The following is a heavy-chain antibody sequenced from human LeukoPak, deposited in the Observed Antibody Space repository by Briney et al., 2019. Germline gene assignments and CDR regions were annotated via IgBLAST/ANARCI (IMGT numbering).Heavy chain of an antibody. Sequence: GRSLRLSCAASGFTFSSYGMHWVRQAPGKGLEWVAVIWYDGSNKYYADSVKGRFTISRDNSKNTLYLQMNSLRAEDTAVYYCARSGFNVVSTRSGCGYYYMDVWGKGTTVTVSS. CDR1: GFTFSSYG. CDR2: IWYDGSNK. V-gene: IGHV3-33*01. D-gene: IGHD3-3*01. CDR3: ARSGFNVVSTRSGCGYYYMDV. J-gene: IGHJ6*03.